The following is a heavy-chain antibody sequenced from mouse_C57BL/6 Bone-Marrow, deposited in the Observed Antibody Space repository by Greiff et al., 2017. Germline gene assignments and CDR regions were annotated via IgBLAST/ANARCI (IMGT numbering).Heavy chain of an antibody. CDR2: IYPRSGNT. CDR1: GYTFTSYG. V-gene: IGHV1-81*01. J-gene: IGHJ3*01. CDR3: AREGAYDSNYLAWFAY. Sequence: LVESGAELARPGASVKLSCKASGYTFTSYGISWVKQRPGQGLEWIGEIYPRSGNTYYTEKFKGKATLTADKSSSTAYMELRRLTSEYSAVYFCAREGAYDSNYLAWFAYWGQGTLVTVSA. D-gene: IGHD2-5*01.